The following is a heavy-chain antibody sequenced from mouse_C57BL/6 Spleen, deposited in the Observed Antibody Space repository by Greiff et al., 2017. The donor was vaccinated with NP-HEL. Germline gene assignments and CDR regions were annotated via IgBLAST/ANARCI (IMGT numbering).Heavy chain of an antibody. V-gene: IGHV1-64*01. CDR1: GYTFTSYW. CDR2: IHPNSGST. D-gene: IGHD4-1*01. J-gene: IGHJ2*01. Sequence: VQLQQPGAELVKPGASVKLSCMASGYTFTSYWMHWVKQRPGPGLEWIGMIHPNSGSTNYNEKFKSKATLTVDKSSSTAYMQLSSLTSEDSAVYYCARYEGTGYFDYWGQGTTLTVSS. CDR3: ARYEGTGYFDY.